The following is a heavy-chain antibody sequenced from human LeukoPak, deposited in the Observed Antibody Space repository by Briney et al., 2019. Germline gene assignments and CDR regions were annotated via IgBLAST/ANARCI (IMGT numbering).Heavy chain of an antibody. CDR2: INSDGSWT. J-gene: IGHJ4*02. V-gene: IGHV3-74*01. CDR1: GNYW. D-gene: IGHD2-2*01. Sequence: GGSLRLSCAASGNYWMHWVRQAPGKGLVWVSHINSDGSWTGYADSVKGRFTVSKDNAKNTVYLQMNNLRAEDTAVYYCVSFYETYWGRGTLVTVSS. CDR3: VSFYETY.